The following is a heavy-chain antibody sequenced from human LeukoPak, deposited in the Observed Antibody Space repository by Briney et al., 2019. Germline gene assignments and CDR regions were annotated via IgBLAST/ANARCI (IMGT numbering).Heavy chain of an antibody. CDR3: AELGITMIGGV. J-gene: IGHJ6*04. V-gene: IGHV3-30*02. D-gene: IGHD3-10*02. Sequence: PGGSLRLSCAASGFTFTTYGIHWVRQAPGKGLEWVAFIRDDGINKYYADSVKGRFTISRDNAKNSLYLQMNSLRAEDTAVYYCAELGITMIGGVWGKGTTVTISS. CDR1: GFTFTTYG. CDR2: IRDDGINK.